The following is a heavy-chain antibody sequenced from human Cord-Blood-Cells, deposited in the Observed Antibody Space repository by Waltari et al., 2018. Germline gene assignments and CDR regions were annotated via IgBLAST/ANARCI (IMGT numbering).Heavy chain of an antibody. CDR3: ARGAVAGTVFDY. J-gene: IGHJ4*02. V-gene: IGHV4-39*01. CDR2: IYYSGST. Sequence: QLQLQESGPGLLKPSETLSLTCTVSGGSIRSSSYYWGWIRQPPGKGLEWIGSIYYSGSTYYNPSLKSRVTISVDTSKNQFSLKLSSVTAADTAVYYCARGAVAGTVFDYWGQGTLVTVSS. CDR1: GGSIRSSSYY. D-gene: IGHD6-19*01.